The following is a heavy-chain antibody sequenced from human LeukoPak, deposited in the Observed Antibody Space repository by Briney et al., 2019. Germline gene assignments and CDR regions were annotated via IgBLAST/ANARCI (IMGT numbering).Heavy chain of an antibody. CDR3: ARGPRITMIVVVTRRYNWFDP. D-gene: IGHD3-22*01. CDR1: GFTVSSNY. J-gene: IGHJ5*02. V-gene: IGHV4-34*01. Sequence: GSLRLSCAASGFTVSSNYMSWVRQPPGKGLEWIGEINHSGSTNYNPSLKSRVTISVDTSKNQFSLKLSSVTAADTAVYYCARGPRITMIVVVTRRYNWFDPWGQGTLVTVSS. CDR2: INHSGST.